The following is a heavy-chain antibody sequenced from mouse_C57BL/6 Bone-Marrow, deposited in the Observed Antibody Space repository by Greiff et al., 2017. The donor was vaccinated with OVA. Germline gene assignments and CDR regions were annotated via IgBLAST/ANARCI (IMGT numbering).Heavy chain of an antibody. J-gene: IGHJ3*01. CDR1: GYTFTSYT. V-gene: IGHV1-4*01. D-gene: IGHD2-1*01. CDR2: INPSSGST. Sequence: VQLQQSGAELARPGASVKMSCKASGYTFTSYTMHWVKQRPGQGLEWIGYINPSSGSTKYNQKFKDKATLTADKSSSTAYMQLSSLTSEDSAVYYCARFYYGILFAYWGQGTLVTVSA. CDR3: ARFYYGILFAY.